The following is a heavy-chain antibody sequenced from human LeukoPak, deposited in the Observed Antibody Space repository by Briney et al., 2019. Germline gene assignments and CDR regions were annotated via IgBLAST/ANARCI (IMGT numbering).Heavy chain of an antibody. CDR3: ASQPPYCSSTSCRPGWFDP. D-gene: IGHD2-2*01. V-gene: IGHV4-4*07. CDR1: GGSISSYY. CDR2: IYTSGST. J-gene: IGHJ5*02. Sequence: PSETLSLTCTVSGGSISSYYWSWIRQPAGKGLEWIGRIYTSGSTNYNPSLKSRVTMSVDTSKNQFSLKLSSVTAADTAVYYCASQPPYCSSTSCRPGWFDPWGQGTLVTVSS.